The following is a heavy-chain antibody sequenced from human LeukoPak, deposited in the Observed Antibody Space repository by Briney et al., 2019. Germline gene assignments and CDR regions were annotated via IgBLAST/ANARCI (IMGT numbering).Heavy chain of an antibody. Sequence: PSETLSLTCTVSGGSISSYYWSWIRLPPGKGLEWIGYIYYTGATNYNPSLKSRVTISLDTSKNQFSLKLSSVTAADTAVYYCARAVYNYGSGYYLDYWGQGGMVTDSS. V-gene: IGHV4-59*01. D-gene: IGHD3-10*01. CDR2: IYYTGAT. J-gene: IGHJ4*02. CDR1: GGSISSYY. CDR3: ARAVYNYGSGYYLDY.